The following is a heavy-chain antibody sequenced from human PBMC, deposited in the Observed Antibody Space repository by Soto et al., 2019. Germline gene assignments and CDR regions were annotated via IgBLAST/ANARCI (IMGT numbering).Heavy chain of an antibody. Sequence: PSETLSLTCAVYGGSFSGYYWSWIRQPPGKGLEWIGEINHSGSTNYNPSLKSRVTISVDTSKNQFSLKLSSVTAADTAVYYCARVRGRPNTYDFWSGYYTALFDYWGQGTLVTVSS. V-gene: IGHV4-34*01. CDR1: GGSFSGYY. CDR3: ARVRGRPNTYDFWSGYYTALFDY. D-gene: IGHD3-3*01. CDR2: INHSGST. J-gene: IGHJ4*02.